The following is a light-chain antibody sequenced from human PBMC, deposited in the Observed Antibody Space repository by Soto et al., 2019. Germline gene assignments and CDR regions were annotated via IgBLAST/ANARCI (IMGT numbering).Light chain of an antibody. V-gene: IGKV3-20*01. J-gene: IGKJ3*01. Sequence: EIVLTQPPGTLSFSPGERATLTCRASQSVYSNHLAWFQQKPDQSPRLLIYGASNRATGIPDRFSGSGSGTDFTLTISRLEPEDFAVYYCQQYGNAPFTFGPGTKVDIK. CDR1: QSVYSNH. CDR2: GAS. CDR3: QQYGNAPFT.